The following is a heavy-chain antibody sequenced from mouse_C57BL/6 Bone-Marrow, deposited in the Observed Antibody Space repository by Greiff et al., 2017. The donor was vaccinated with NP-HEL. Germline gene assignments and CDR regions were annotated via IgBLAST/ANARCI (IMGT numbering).Heavy chain of an antibody. Sequence: EVKLVESGGGLVQPGGSLKLSCAASGFTFSDYYMYWVRQTPEKRLEWVAYISNGGGSTYYPDTVKGRFTISRDNAKNTLYLQMSRLKSEDTAMYYCARPYYRWAMDYWGQGTSVTVSS. J-gene: IGHJ4*01. CDR2: ISNGGGST. CDR1: GFTFSDYY. V-gene: IGHV5-12*01. CDR3: ARPYYRWAMDY. D-gene: IGHD2-12*01.